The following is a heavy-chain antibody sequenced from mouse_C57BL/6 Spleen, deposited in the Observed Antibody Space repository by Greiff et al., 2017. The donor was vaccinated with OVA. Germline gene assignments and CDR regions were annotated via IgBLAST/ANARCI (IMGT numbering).Heavy chain of an antibody. Sequence: EVQLQQSGPELVKPGASVKIPCKASGYTFTDSHMDWVKQSHGKSLEWIGDINPNNGGPIYNQKFKGKATLTVDKSSSTAYMELRSLTSEDTAVYYCARGSNLLDYWGQGTTLTVSS. CDR1: GYTFTDSH. D-gene: IGHD2-5*01. CDR3: ARGSNLLDY. J-gene: IGHJ2*01. V-gene: IGHV1-18*01. CDR2: INPNNGGP.